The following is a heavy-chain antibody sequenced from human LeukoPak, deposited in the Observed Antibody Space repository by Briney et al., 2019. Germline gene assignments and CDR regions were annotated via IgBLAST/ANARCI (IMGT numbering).Heavy chain of an antibody. D-gene: IGHD3-3*01. CDR2: ISSSSSYI. CDR1: GFTFSSYS. J-gene: IGHJ5*02. Sequence: GGSLRLSCAASGFTFSSYSMNWVRQAPGKGLEWVSPISSSSSYIYYADSVKGRFTISRDNAKNSLYLQMNSLRAEDTAVYYCARDPSVWSGYRVWGEDSWFDPWGQGTLVTVSS. V-gene: IGHV3-21*01. CDR3: ARDPSVWSGYRVWGEDSWFDP.